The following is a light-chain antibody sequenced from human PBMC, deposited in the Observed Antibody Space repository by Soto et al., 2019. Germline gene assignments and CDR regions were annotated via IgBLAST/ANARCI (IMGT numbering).Light chain of an antibody. CDR3: CSYTSSSTYV. V-gene: IGLV2-11*01. CDR2: DVS. CDR1: SSDVDDYNY. Sequence: QSALTQPRSVSGSPGQSVTISCTGTSSDVDDYNYVSWYQQHPGKAPKLMIYDVSKRPSGVPDRFSGSKSDNTASLTISGLQAEDEADYYCCSYTSSSTYVFGTGTQLTVL. J-gene: IGLJ1*01.